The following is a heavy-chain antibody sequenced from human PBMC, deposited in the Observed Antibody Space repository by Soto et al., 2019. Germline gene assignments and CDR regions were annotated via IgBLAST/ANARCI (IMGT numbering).Heavy chain of an antibody. J-gene: IGHJ5*02. CDR3: ASGGRDSSGYYSWFDP. D-gene: IGHD3-22*01. Sequence: KTSETLSLTCTVSGGSISSSSYYWGWIRQPPGKGLEWIGSIYYSGSTYYNPSLKSRVTISVDTSKNQFSLKLSSVTAADTAVYYCASGGRDSSGYYSWFDPWGQGTLVTVSS. CDR1: GGSISSSSYY. V-gene: IGHV4-39*01. CDR2: IYYSGST.